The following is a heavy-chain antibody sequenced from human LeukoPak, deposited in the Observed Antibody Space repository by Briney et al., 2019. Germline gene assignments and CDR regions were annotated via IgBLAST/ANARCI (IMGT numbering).Heavy chain of an antibody. Sequence: ASVKVSCKASGYTLTRYDINWGRQATGQGLEWMGWMNPNSGNTGYAQKFQGRVTMTRNTSISTAYMELKSLRSDDTAVYYCARDGSSSGWYGFDYWGQGTQVTVSS. CDR2: MNPNSGNT. J-gene: IGHJ4*02. CDR1: GYTLTRYD. CDR3: ARDGSSSGWYGFDY. V-gene: IGHV1-8*01. D-gene: IGHD6-19*01.